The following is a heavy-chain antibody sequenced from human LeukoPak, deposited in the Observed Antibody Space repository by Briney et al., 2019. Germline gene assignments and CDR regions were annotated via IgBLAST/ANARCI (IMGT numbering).Heavy chain of an antibody. V-gene: IGHV4-39*01. D-gene: IGHD3-10*01. CDR3: VRRMDGSGPPRYFDY. CDR2: IYYSGST. J-gene: IGHJ4*02. Sequence: PSETLSLTCTVSGGSISSSSYYWGWIRQPPGKGLEWIGSIYYSGSTYYNPSLKSRVTISVDTSKNQFSLKLSSVTAADTAVYYCVRRMDGSGPPRYFDYWGQGTLVTVSS. CDR1: GGSISSSSYY.